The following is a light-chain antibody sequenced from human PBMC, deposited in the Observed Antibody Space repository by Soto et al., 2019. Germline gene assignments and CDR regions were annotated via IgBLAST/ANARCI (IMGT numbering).Light chain of an antibody. Sequence: QSVLTQPPSASGSRGQSVTISCTGTSSDVGGYNYVSWYQQYPGKAPKLMIYEVDKRPSGVPDRFSGSKSGNTASLTVSGLQAEDEADYYCSSYAGRHTFVFGPGTKLTVL. CDR1: SSDVGGYNY. V-gene: IGLV2-8*01. CDR3: SSYAGRHTFV. J-gene: IGLJ1*01. CDR2: EVD.